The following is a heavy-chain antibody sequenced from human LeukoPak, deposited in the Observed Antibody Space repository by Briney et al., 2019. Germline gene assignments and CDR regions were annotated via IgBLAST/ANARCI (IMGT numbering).Heavy chain of an antibody. D-gene: IGHD6-13*01. J-gene: IGHJ4*02. CDR1: GFPFSRYW. CDR2: IKPDGSEK. Sequence: TGGSLRLSCAASGFPFSRYWMSRVRQAPGKGLEWVANIKPDGSEKHYVDSVKGRFTFSRDNAKNSLYLQMNGLRAEDMAVYYCARLAAGSDYFDYWGQGTLVTVSS. V-gene: IGHV3-7*04. CDR3: ARLAAGSDYFDY.